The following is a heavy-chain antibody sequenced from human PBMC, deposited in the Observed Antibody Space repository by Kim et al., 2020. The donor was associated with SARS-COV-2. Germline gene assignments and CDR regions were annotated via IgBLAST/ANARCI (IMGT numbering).Heavy chain of an antibody. CDR3: ASPYDSSGYEFDY. J-gene: IGHJ4*02. Sequence: SVKVSCKASGGTFSSYAISWVRQAPGQGLEWMGGIIPIFGTANYAQKFQGRVTITADESTSTAYMELSSLRSEDTAVYYCASPYDSSGYEFDYWGQGTLVTVSS. V-gene: IGHV1-69*13. D-gene: IGHD3-22*01. CDR2: IIPIFGTA. CDR1: GGTFSSYA.